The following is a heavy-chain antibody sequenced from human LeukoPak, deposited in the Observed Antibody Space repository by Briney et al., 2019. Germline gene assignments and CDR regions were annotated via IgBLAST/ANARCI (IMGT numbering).Heavy chain of an antibody. J-gene: IGHJ4*02. Sequence: PSETLSLTCAVSGYSISSGYYWGWIGQPPGKGLEWIGSIYHSGSTYYNPSLKSRVTISVDTSKNQFSLKLSSVTAADTAVYYCARDSHTAMDYWGQGTLVTVSS. V-gene: IGHV4-38-2*02. CDR1: GYSISSGYY. CDR2: IYHSGST. D-gene: IGHD5-18*01. CDR3: ARDSHTAMDY.